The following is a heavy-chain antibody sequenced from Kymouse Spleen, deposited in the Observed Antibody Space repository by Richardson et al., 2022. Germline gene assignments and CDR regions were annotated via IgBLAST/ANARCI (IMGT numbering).Heavy chain of an antibody. D-gene: IGHD3-10*01. V-gene: IGHV3-66*03. J-gene: IGHJ4*02. CDR2: IYSCGST. Sequence: EVQLVESGGGLIQPGGSLRLSCAASGFTVSSNYMSWVRQAPGKGLEWVSVIYSCGSTYYADSVKGRFTISRDNSKNTLYLQMNSLRAEDTAVYYCARGVTMVRGVKFSFDYWGQGTLVTVSS. CDR3: ARGVTMVRGVKFSFDY. CDR1: GFTVSSNY.